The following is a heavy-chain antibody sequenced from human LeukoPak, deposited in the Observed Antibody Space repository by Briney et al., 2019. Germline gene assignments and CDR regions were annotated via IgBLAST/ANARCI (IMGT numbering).Heavy chain of an antibody. D-gene: IGHD3-22*01. CDR1: GFTFSSYG. Sequence: TGGSLRLSCAASGFTFSSYGMHWVRQAPGKGLEWVAVIWYDGSNKYYADSVKGRFTISRDNSKNTLYLQMNSLRAEDTAVYYCAKDHYDSSGYGLDYYYGMDVWGQATTVTGAS. V-gene: IGHV3-33*06. CDR3: AKDHYDSSGYGLDYYYGMDV. CDR2: IWYDGSNK. J-gene: IGHJ6*02.